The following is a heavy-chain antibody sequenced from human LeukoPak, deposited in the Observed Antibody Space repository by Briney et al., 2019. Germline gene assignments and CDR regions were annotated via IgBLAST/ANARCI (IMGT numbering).Heavy chain of an antibody. D-gene: IGHD3-10*01. Sequence: PGGSLRLSCAGSGFTFSSYGMSWVRQAPGKGLEWVSAISGSGSSTYYADSVKGRFTISRDNSKNTLYLQMNSLRAEDTAVYYCAKGLTYGSGSSPRTLVIFDYWGQGTLVTVSS. CDR2: ISGSGSST. CDR1: GFTFSSYG. V-gene: IGHV3-23*01. J-gene: IGHJ4*02. CDR3: AKGLTYGSGSSPRTLVIFDY.